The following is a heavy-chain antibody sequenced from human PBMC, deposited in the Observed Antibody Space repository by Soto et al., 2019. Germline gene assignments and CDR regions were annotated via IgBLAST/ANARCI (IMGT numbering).Heavy chain of an antibody. CDR1: GFTFSSYN. J-gene: IGHJ5*02. CDR3: ATEGDSSGWYNWFDP. V-gene: IGHV3-48*01. Sequence: PGGSLRLSCAASGFTFSSYNMNWVRQAPGKGLERVSYISSGTSTIYYADSVKGRFTISRDNAKNSLYLQMNSLRAEDTAVYYCATEGDSSGWYNWFDPWGQGTLVTVSS. D-gene: IGHD3-22*01. CDR2: ISSGTSTI.